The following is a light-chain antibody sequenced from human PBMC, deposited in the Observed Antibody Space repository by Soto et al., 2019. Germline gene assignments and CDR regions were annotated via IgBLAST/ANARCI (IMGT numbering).Light chain of an antibody. Sequence: EIVLTQSPGTLSLSPGESATLSCRASQIVSDTYLAWYQQKPGQAPRLLIFGASNRATGIPDRFSGSGSGTDFTLTISTLEPEDFAVYYCQQYGSSPWTFDQGTEVEIK. J-gene: IGKJ1*01. CDR1: QIVSDTY. CDR2: GAS. V-gene: IGKV3-20*01. CDR3: QQYGSSPWT.